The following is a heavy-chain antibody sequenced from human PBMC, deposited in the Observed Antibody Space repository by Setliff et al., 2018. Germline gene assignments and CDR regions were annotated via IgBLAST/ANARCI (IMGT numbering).Heavy chain of an antibody. CDR2: LHTSGTT. V-gene: IGHV4-61*02. J-gene: IGHJ4*02. D-gene: IGHD1-26*01. CDR1: GGSITSGSYY. Sequence: PSQTLSLTCAVSGGSITSGSYYWSWIRQPAGEGLEWIGRLHTSGTTVYNPSLKGRVTISADTSTNHFSLKLTSVTAADTAVYYCARDNTIVGATDYWGQVALVTVSS. CDR3: ARDNTIVGATDY.